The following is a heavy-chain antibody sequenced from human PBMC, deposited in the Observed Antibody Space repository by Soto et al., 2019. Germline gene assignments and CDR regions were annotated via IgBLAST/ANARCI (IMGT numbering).Heavy chain of an antibody. CDR3: ARDRVYVWGSYRPYYFDY. CDR1: GYTFTSYG. D-gene: IGHD3-16*02. CDR2: ISAYNGNT. V-gene: IGHV1-18*01. J-gene: IGHJ4*02. Sequence: ASVKVSCKASGYTFTSYGISWVRQAPGQGLEWMGWISAYNGNTNYAQKLQGGVTMTTDTSTSTAYMELRSLRSDDTAVYYCARDRVYVWGSYRPYYFDYWGQGTLVTVSS.